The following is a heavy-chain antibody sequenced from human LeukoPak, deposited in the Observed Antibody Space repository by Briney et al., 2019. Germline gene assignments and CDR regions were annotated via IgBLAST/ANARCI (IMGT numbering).Heavy chain of an antibody. Sequence: GGSLRLSCAASGFTFSSYSMNWVRQAPGKGLEWVSYISSSGSTIYYADSVKGRFTISRDNAKNSLYLQMNSLRAEDTAVYYCARGGIGHYDFWSGHDYWGQGTLVTVSS. CDR2: ISSSGSTI. CDR3: ARGGIGHYDFWSGHDY. J-gene: IGHJ4*02. D-gene: IGHD3-3*01. V-gene: IGHV3-48*01. CDR1: GFTFSSYS.